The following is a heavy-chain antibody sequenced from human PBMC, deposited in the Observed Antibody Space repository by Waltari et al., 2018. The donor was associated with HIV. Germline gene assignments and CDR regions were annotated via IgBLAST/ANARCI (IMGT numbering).Heavy chain of an antibody. V-gene: IGHV4-34*01. J-gene: IGHJ3*02. D-gene: IGHD1-20*01. Sequence: QVRLHQWGAGLLKPSETLSLTCAVYGGSFSGYSWSWIRQSPAKGLEWIGEISHGRGATYNPSRKSRATISEDTSKNQFSLKLTSVTAADTAVYYCARWCWGYNWICEAFDIWGQGTMVTVSS. CDR3: ARWCWGYNWICEAFDI. CDR2: ISHGRGA. CDR1: GGSFSGYS.